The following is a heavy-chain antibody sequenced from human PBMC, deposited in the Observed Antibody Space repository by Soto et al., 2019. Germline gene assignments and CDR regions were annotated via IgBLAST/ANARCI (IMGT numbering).Heavy chain of an antibody. CDR3: ARDPVEVVYPHSMSYYFDY. CDR2: ISYDGSNK. CDR1: GFTFSSYA. D-gene: IGHD2-15*01. V-gene: IGHV3-30-3*01. J-gene: IGHJ4*02. Sequence: GGSLRLSCAASGFTFSSYAMHWVRQAPGKGLEWVAVISYDGSNKYYADSVKGRFTISRDNSKNTLYLQMNSLRAEDTAVYYCARDPVEVVYPHSMSYYFDYWGQGTLVTVSS.